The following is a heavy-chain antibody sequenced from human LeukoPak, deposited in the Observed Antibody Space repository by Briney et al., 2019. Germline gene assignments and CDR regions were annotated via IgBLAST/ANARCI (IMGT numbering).Heavy chain of an antibody. V-gene: IGHV4-59*11. CDR2: IYDHESA. Sequence: SETLSLTCTVSGVSINGHYWSWIRQPPGKGLEWIGFIYDHESANYKSSLESRVTMTVDTSKNQVSLKLNSVTAADTAVYYCARVLQNYYHLDVWGEGTTVTVSS. D-gene: IGHD3-3*01. CDR3: ARVLQNYYHLDV. CDR1: GVSINGHY. J-gene: IGHJ6*03.